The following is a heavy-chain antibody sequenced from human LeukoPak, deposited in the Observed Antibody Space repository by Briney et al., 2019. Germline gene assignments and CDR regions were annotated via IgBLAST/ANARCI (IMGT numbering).Heavy chain of an antibody. CDR3: VRGGVAEYVY. CDR1: GGSISNYY. J-gene: IGHJ4*02. D-gene: IGHD3-16*01. V-gene: IGHV4-59*01. CDR2: IYYSGTT. Sequence: SETLSLTCTVSGGSISNYYWTWIRQPPGKGLEWIGYIYYSGTTNYNPSLKSRVTISVDTSKNQFSLRLSSLTAADTAVYYCVRGGVAEYVYWGQGTLVTVSS.